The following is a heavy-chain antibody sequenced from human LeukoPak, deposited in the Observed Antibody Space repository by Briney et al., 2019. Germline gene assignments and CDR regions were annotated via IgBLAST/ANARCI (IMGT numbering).Heavy chain of an antibody. CDR1: GYTFTGHY. CDR2: IKPDTGAT. CDR3: ARDHDFGPEL. V-gene: IGHV1-2*02. D-gene: IGHD4/OR15-4a*01. J-gene: IGHJ1*01. Sequence: ASVKVSCKASGYTFTGHYFHWLRQAPGQGLEWMGWIKPDTGATNFAQKFHGRLTMTTDTSISTGYMELRSLTSDDTAMYYCARDHDFGPELWGQGTLVTVS.